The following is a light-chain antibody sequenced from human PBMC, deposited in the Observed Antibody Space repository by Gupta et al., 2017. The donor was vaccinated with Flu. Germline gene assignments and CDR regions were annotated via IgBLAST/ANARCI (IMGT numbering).Light chain of an antibody. CDR3: QVWDTSTDHWL. CDR2: DDD. Sequence: SFVLTQPPSVSVAPGQTASIACGGDSIGSETVHWYQQKPGQAPVLVLYDDDFCPSGIPERFSGSNSGNTATLTISRVEAGDEADYYCQVWDTSTDHWLFGGGTVLTVL. V-gene: IGLV3-21*02. CDR1: SIGSET. J-gene: IGLJ3*02.